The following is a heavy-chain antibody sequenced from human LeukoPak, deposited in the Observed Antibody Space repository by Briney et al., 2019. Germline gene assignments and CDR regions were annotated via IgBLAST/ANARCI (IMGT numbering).Heavy chain of an antibody. J-gene: IGHJ4*02. D-gene: IGHD3-22*01. CDR3: AKGWYYDSSGYPRRSIYFDY. Sequence: GGSLRLSCAASGFTFSSYTMSWVRQAPGKGLEWVSAISGSGGSTYYADSVKGRFTISRDNSKNTLYLQMNSLRAEDTAVYYCAKGWYYDSSGYPRRSIYFDYWGQGTLVTVSS. V-gene: IGHV3-23*01. CDR1: GFTFSSYT. CDR2: ISGSGGST.